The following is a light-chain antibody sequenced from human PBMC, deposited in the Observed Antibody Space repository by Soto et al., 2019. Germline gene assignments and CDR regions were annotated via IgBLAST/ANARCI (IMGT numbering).Light chain of an antibody. CDR1: SGHSSYA. CDR2: LDSDGSH. Sequence: QSVLTQSPSASASLGASVKLTCTLSSGHSSYAIAWHQQQPEKGPRYLMKLDSDGSHTKGDAIPDRFSGSRSGVERYLTISSQQSEDEADYYCQTWCTGIHVVFGGGTKLTVL. J-gene: IGLJ2*01. CDR3: QTWCTGIHVV. V-gene: IGLV4-69*01.